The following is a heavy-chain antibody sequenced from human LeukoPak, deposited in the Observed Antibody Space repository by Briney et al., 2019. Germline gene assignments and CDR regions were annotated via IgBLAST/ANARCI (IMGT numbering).Heavy chain of an antibody. CDR2: TNTDESRT. V-gene: IGHV3-74*01. D-gene: IGHD4-17*01. J-gene: IGHJ4*02. Sequence: GSSLRLSCAASGFTFGDYWMHWVRQAPGKWLVWVSRTNTDESRTSYTDSVKGRFTISRDNGRNTLYLQMNSLRVEDTAVYYCARGGDYGDFPDYWGQGTLVTVSS. CDR1: GFTFGDYW. CDR3: ARGGDYGDFPDY.